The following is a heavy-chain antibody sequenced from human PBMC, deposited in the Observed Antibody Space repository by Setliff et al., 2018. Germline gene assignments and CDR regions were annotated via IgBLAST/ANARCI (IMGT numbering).Heavy chain of an antibody. Sequence: SGGSLRLSCAASGFTFSDYYMSWIRQAPGKGLEWVSYISSSGSTIYYADSVKGRFTISRDNAKNSLYLQMNSLRAEDTAAYYCARGSGYLTSFYYYYYGMDVWGQGTTVTVSS. CDR1: GFTFSDYY. CDR2: ISSSGSTI. J-gene: IGHJ6*02. CDR3: ARGSGYLTSFYYYYYGMDV. V-gene: IGHV3-11*04. D-gene: IGHD5-12*01.